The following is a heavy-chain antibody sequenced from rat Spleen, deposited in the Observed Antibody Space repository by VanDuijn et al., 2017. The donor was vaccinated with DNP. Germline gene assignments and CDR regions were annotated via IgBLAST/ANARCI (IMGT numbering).Heavy chain of an antibody. J-gene: IGHJ2*01. CDR2: ITSSGGDT. Sequence: EVQLVESGGGFVQPGGSLKLSCVASGFTFSNYDMAWVRQAPTKGLEWVASITSSGGDTYYLDSVKGRFTISRDNAKSTLYLQMDSLRSEDTATYYCSIAGFGVYWGQGVMVTVSS. CDR3: SIAGFGVY. D-gene: IGHD4-4*01. V-gene: IGHV5-25*01. CDR1: GFTFSNYD.